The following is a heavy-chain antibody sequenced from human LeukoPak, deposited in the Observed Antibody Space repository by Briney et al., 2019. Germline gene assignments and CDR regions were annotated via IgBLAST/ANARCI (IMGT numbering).Heavy chain of an antibody. CDR3: ASGHTAMDLDY. D-gene: IGHD5-18*01. CDR2: ISSSSSYI. J-gene: IGHJ4*02. Sequence: GGSLRLSCAASGFTFSSYSMNWVRQAPGTGLEWVSSISSSSSYIYYADSVKGRFTISRDNAKNSLYLQMNSLRAEDTAVYYCASGHTAMDLDYWGQGTLVTVSS. CDR1: GFTFSSYS. V-gene: IGHV3-21*01.